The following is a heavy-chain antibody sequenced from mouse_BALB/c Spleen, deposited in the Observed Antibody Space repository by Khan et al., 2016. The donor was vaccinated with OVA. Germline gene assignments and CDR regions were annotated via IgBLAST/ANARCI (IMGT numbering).Heavy chain of an antibody. Sequence: EVQLQESGPGLVKPSQSLSLTCTVTGYSITSDYAWNWIRQFPGNKLEWMGYISYSGSTSNNPSLKSRISITRDSSKNQFFLQLNSVTTEDTATYYCAREGYDYDYAMDYWGQGTSVTVSS. CDR1: GYSITSDYA. J-gene: IGHJ4*01. CDR3: AREGYDYDYAMDY. D-gene: IGHD2-4*01. V-gene: IGHV3-2*02. CDR2: ISYSGST.